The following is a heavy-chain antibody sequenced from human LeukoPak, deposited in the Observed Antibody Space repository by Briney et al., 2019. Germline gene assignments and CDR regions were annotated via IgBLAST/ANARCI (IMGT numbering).Heavy chain of an antibody. CDR2: INPTGGVA. CDR3: AKDLNDWNYFYYYYLDV. V-gene: IGHV1-46*01. D-gene: IGHD3-9*01. Sequence: ASVKVSCKASGYSFANYYIHWVRRAPGQGLEWMGVINPTGGVATYARRFQGRLTMSRDTSTTTVYMELSSLKSEDTAVYYCAKDLNDWNYFYYYYLDVWGIGTMVTVSS. CDR1: GYSFANYY. J-gene: IGHJ6*03.